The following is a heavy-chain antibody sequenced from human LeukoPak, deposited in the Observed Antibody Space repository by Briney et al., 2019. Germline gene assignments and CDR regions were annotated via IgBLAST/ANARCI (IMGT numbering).Heavy chain of an antibody. Sequence: GGSLRLSCAASGFTFSSYGMHWVRQAPGKGLEWVAVISYDGSNKYYADSVKGRFTISRDNSKNTLYLQMNSLRAEDTAVYYCAKDGAYYDSSGRDYWGQGTLVTVSS. D-gene: IGHD3-22*01. CDR3: AKDGAYYDSSGRDY. CDR2: ISYDGSNK. J-gene: IGHJ4*02. CDR1: GFTFSSYG. V-gene: IGHV3-30*18.